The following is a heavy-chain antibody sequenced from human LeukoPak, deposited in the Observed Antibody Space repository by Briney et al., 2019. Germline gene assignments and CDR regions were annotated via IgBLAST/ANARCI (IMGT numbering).Heavy chain of an antibody. J-gene: IGHJ6*04. CDR1: GFTFSNYE. CDR2: ITGSGDTI. D-gene: IGHD2-2*01. V-gene: IGHV3-48*03. Sequence: PGGSLRLSCAASGFTFSNYEMNWVRQAPGKGLEWVSYITGSGDTIYYADSVKGRFTISRDNAKNSLYLQMNSLRAEDTAVYYCARDDIVVVPAAPDQIYYYYGMDVWGKGTTVTVSS. CDR3: ARDDIVVVPAAPDQIYYYYGMDV.